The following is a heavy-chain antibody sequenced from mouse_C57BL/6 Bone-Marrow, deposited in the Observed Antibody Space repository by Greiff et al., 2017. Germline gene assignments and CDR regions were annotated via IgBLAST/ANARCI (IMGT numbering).Heavy chain of an antibody. Sequence: VQLQESGAELARPGASVKLSCKASGYTFTSYGISWVKQRTGQGLEWIGEIYPRSGNTYYNEKFKGKATLTADKSSSTAYMELRSLTSEDSSVYFCARSYDYDYYFDYWGQGTTLTVSS. CDR1: GYTFTSYG. J-gene: IGHJ2*01. V-gene: IGHV1-81*01. D-gene: IGHD2-4*01. CDR2: IYPRSGNT. CDR3: ARSYDYDYYFDY.